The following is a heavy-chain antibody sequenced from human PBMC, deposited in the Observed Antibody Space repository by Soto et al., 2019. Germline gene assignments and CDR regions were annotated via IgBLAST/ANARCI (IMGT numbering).Heavy chain of an antibody. Sequence: QVQLVQSGAEEKKPGASVKVSCMASGYTFTSYTIHWVRQGPGQRLEWMGWINTGSGNTKYSEEFQGRVAFTRDTSASTAYMELGSLRSEDTAVYYCARETYGDPDYWGQGTLVTVSS. V-gene: IGHV1-3*05. D-gene: IGHD3-10*01. CDR1: GYTFTSYT. CDR2: INTGSGNT. J-gene: IGHJ4*02. CDR3: ARETYGDPDY.